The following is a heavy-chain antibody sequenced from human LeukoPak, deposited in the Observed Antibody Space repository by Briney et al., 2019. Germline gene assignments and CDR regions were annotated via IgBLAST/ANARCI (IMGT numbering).Heavy chain of an antibody. Sequence: SETLSLTCIVSAYSINNGYFWGWIRQPPGKGLEWIGNIYHSGNTYYNPSLESRVTISLDTSKNQFSLKLSSVTAADTAMYYCARVETEGSSWYGVHYFDYWGQGTQVTVSS. CDR1: AYSINNGYF. CDR2: IYHSGNT. J-gene: IGHJ4*02. CDR3: ARVETEGSSWYGVHYFDY. V-gene: IGHV4-38-2*02. D-gene: IGHD6-13*01.